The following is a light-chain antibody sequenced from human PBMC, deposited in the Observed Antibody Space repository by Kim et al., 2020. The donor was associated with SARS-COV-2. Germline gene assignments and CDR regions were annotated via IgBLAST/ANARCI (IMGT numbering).Light chain of an antibody. CDR3: VLYMGSGLWV. Sequence: QAVVTQEPSFSVSPGGTVTLTCGLSSGSVSTSYYPSWYQQTPGQAPRTLIYSTNTRSSGVPDRFSGSILGNKAALTITGAQADDESDYYCVLYMGSGLWVFGGGTQPTVL. CDR2: STN. CDR1: SGSVSTSYY. J-gene: IGLJ3*02. V-gene: IGLV8-61*01.